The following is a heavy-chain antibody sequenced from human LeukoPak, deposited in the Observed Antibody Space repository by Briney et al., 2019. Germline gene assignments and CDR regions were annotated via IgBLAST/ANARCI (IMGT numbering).Heavy chain of an antibody. J-gene: IGHJ4*02. CDR2: ISWDGGST. V-gene: IGHV3-43D*03. D-gene: IGHD5-12*01. Sequence: PGGSLRLSCAASGFTFDDYAMHWVRQAPGKGLEWVSLISWDGGSTYYADSVKGRFTISRDNSKNSLYLQMNSLRAEDTALYYCAKGPRPRGYIGLIDYWGQGTLVTVSS. CDR3: AKGPRPRGYIGLIDY. CDR1: GFTFDDYA.